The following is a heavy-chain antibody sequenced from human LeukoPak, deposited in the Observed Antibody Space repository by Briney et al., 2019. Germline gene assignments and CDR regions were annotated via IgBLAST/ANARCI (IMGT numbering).Heavy chain of an antibody. CDR3: ARDGGLDVALDY. CDR2: ISSSGSTI. D-gene: IGHD2-2*03. V-gene: IGHV3-48*03. Sequence: GGSLRLSCAASGXTFSSYEMNWVRQAPGKGLEWVSYISSSGSTIYYADSVKGRFTISRDNAKNSLYLQMNSLRAEDTAVYYCARDGGLDVALDYWGQGTLVTVSS. J-gene: IGHJ4*02. CDR1: GXTFSSYE.